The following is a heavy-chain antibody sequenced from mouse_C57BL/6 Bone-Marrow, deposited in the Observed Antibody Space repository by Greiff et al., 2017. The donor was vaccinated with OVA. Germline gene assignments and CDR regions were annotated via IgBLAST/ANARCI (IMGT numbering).Heavy chain of an antibody. D-gene: IGHD1-1*01. J-gene: IGHJ1*03. Sequence: QVQLQQPGAELVRPGSSVKLSCKASGYTFTSYWMHWVKQRPIQGLEWIGNIDPSDSETHYNQKFKDKATLTVDKSSSTAYMQLSSLTSEDSAVYYCARCHYYGSSYVGWYFGVWGTGTTVTVSS. CDR1: GYTFTSYW. CDR3: ARCHYYGSSYVGWYFGV. V-gene: IGHV1-52*01. CDR2: IDPSDSET.